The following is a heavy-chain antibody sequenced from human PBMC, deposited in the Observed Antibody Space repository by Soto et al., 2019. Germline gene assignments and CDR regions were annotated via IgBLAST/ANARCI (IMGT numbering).Heavy chain of an antibody. CDR3: ARDQRLHYDFWSGYLFWTQDAFDI. Sequence: GASVKVSCKASGGTLSSYTFSWVRQAPGQGLEWMGRVIPNLGVTNYAKKFQGRFTIVVDTSTSTAYMELNSLRYEDTAVYYCARDQRLHYDFWSGYLFWTQDAFDIWGQGTRVTVS. CDR2: VIPNLGVT. J-gene: IGHJ3*02. V-gene: IGHV1-69*04. CDR1: GGTLSSYT. D-gene: IGHD3-3*01.